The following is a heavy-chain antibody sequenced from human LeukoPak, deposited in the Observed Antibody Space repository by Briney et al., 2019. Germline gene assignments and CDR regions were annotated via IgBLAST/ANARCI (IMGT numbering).Heavy chain of an antibody. D-gene: IGHD3-22*01. Sequence: GGSLRLSCATSGFTFDDYGMSWVRQAPGKGLEWVSDINWNGGSTGYADSVKGRFTISRDNAKNSLYLQMNSLRAEDTALYYCARNGRPIVVEWYFDLWGRGTLVTVSS. J-gene: IGHJ2*01. CDR3: ARNGRPIVVEWYFDL. V-gene: IGHV3-20*04. CDR2: INWNGGST. CDR1: GFTFDDYG.